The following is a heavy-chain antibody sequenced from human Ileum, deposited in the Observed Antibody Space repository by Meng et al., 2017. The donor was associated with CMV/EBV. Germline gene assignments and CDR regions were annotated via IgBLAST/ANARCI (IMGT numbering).Heavy chain of an antibody. CDR1: LTGYD. CDR2: INPNSGGT. Sequence: LTGYDMHWVRQAHGQGLEWMGWINPNSGGTNYAQKFQGRVTMTRDTSISTAYMELSRLRSADTAVYYCARFRYCSSTSCSKANWFDPWGQGTLVTVSS. CDR3: ARFRYCSSTSCSKANWFDP. V-gene: IGHV1-2*02. J-gene: IGHJ5*02. D-gene: IGHD2-2*01.